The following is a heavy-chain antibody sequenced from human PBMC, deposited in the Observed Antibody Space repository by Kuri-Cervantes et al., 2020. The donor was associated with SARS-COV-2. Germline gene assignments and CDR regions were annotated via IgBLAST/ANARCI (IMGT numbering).Heavy chain of an antibody. D-gene: IGHD1-7*01. CDR3: AREGGRYNWNFRVFG. J-gene: IGHJ4*02. CDR1: GYTFTGYY. V-gene: IGHV1-69*11. CDR2: IIGMTGTV. Sequence: SVKVSCKASGYTFTGYYMHWVRQAPGQGPEWMGRIIGMTGTVHYAQNFKDRVTITADASTSTAYMELSSLRSEDTAVYYCAREGGRYNWNFRVFGWGQGTVVTVSS.